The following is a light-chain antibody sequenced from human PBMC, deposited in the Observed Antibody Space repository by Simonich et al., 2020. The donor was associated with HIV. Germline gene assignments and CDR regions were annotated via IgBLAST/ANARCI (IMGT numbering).Light chain of an antibody. CDR2: EVN. CDR3: SSYAGSNTVV. V-gene: IGLV2-8*01. J-gene: IGLJ2*01. CDR1: NRNVGVFTY. Sequence: QPALTQPPSASGSPGQSSTISCTGTNRNVGVFTYFSWNQQHPGKAPKLIIYEVNKRPSGVPDRFAGSKSDNTASLTVSGLQAEDEANYYCSSYAGSNTVVFGGGTKLTVL.